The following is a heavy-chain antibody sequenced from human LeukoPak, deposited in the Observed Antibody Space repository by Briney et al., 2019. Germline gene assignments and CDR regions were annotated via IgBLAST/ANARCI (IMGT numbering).Heavy chain of an antibody. CDR3: AKVGAEYYFDY. J-gene: IGHJ4*02. CDR1: GYTFSSYA. Sequence: GASVKVSCKASGYTFSSYAMSWVRQAPGKGLEWVSAISGSGGSTYYADSVKGRFTISRDNSKNTLYLQMNSLRAEDTAVYYCAKVGAEYYFDYWGQGTLVTVSS. D-gene: IGHD1-26*01. CDR2: ISGSGGST. V-gene: IGHV3-23*01.